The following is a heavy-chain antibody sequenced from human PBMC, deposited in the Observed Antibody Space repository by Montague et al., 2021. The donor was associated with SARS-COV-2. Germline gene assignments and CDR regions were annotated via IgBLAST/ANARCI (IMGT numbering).Heavy chain of an antibody. J-gene: IGHJ4*02. Sequence: CAISGDSVSSNSAAWNWIRQSPSRGLEWLGRTYYRSKWYNDYAVSVKSRITINPDTSKNQFSLKLSSVTAADTAVYYCARLGSGSYYTLDYWGQGTLVTVSS. CDR3: ARLGSGSYYTLDY. CDR1: GDSVSSNSAA. CDR2: TYYRSKWYN. D-gene: IGHD3-10*01. V-gene: IGHV6-1*01.